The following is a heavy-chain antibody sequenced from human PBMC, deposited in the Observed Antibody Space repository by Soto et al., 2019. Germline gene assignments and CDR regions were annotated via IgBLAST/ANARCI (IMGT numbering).Heavy chain of an antibody. J-gene: IGHJ4*02. CDR2: IYYSGST. CDR3: ASRIAVAGMERDY. D-gene: IGHD6-19*01. V-gene: IGHV4-39*01. CDR1: GGSISSSSYY. Sequence: QLQLQESGPGLVKPSETLSLTCTVSGGSISSSSYYWGWIRQPPGKGLEWIGSIYYSGSTYYNPSLTSRVTISVDTSKNQFSLKLSSVTAADTAVYYCASRIAVAGMERDYWGQGSLVTVSS.